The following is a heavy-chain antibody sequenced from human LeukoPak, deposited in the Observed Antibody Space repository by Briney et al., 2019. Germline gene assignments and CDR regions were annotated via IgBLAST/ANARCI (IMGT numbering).Heavy chain of an antibody. D-gene: IGHD1-26*01. J-gene: IGHJ5*02. Sequence: PSETLSLTCTVSGGSISGSNYYWGWVRPSPGTGPEWIGNIYHSGSTYYNPSLKSRLTISVDTSKNQFSLKLRSVAAADTALYYCARTYTGSDFDPRGQGTLVTVSS. V-gene: IGHV4-39*01. CDR1: GGSISGSNYY. CDR2: IYHSGST. CDR3: ARTYTGSDFDP.